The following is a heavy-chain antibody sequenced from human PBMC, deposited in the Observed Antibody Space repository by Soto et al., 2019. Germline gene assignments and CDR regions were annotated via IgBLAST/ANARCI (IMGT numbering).Heavy chain of an antibody. V-gene: IGHV5-10-1*01. CDR3: ARPTVSQLGYWYFVL. CDR2: IDPSDSYT. Sequence: GESLKISCKGSGYSFTSYWISWVRQMPGKGLEWMGRIDPSDSYTNYSPSFQGHVTISADKSISTAYLQWSSLKASDTAMYYCARPTVSQLGYWYFVLWGRGTLVTVSS. J-gene: IGHJ2*01. CDR1: GYSFTSYW. D-gene: IGHD1-1*01.